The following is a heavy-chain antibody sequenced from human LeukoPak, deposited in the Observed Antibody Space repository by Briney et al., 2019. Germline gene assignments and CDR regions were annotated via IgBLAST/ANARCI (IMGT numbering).Heavy chain of an antibody. V-gene: IGHV5-10-1*01. Sequence: GESLKISCKGSGYSFTSYWISWVRQMPGKGLEWMGRIDPSDSYTNYSPSFQGHVTISADKSISTAYLQWSGLKASDTAMYYCARVYYDILTGYSHFDYWGQGTLVTVSS. J-gene: IGHJ4*02. CDR2: IDPSDSYT. CDR1: GYSFTSYW. D-gene: IGHD3-9*01. CDR3: ARVYYDILTGYSHFDY.